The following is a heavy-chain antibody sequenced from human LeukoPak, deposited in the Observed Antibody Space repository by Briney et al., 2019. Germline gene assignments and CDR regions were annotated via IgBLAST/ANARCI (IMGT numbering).Heavy chain of an antibody. CDR1: GSSISTSAHY. CDR2: IYYSGSA. CDR3: ARSVPTSLGYFDY. Sequence: SETLSLTCTVSGSSISTSAHYWGWIRQPPGNGLEWIGNIYYSGSAFYNPSLKSRVTISVDTSKNQFSLNLSSVTAADTAVYYCARSVPTSLGYFDYWGQGTLVTVSS. V-gene: IGHV4-39*07. J-gene: IGHJ4*02. D-gene: IGHD2-2*01.